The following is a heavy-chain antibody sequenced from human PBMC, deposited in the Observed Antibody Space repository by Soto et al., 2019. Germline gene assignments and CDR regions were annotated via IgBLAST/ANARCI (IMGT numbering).Heavy chain of an antibody. D-gene: IGHD6-13*01. CDR2: IIPIFGTA. V-gene: IGHV1-69*06. CDR1: GGTFSSYA. Sequence: GASVKVSCKASGGTFSSYAISWVRQAPGQGLEWMGGIIPIFGTADYAQKFQGRITIKADKSTSTAYVELSSVTAADTAVYYCARGQLRYSSSWYYWGQGTLVTVSS. CDR3: ARGQLRYSSSWYY. J-gene: IGHJ4*02.